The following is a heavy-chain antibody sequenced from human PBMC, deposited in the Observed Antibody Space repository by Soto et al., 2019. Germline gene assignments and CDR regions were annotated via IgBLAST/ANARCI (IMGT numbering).Heavy chain of an antibody. CDR2: ISVYNGNT. V-gene: IGHV1-18*01. J-gene: IGHJ6*02. Sequence: VQLMQSGAEVKKPGASVKVSCKASGYTFSSYGITWVRQAPGQGLEWMGWISVYNGNTNYTQKLQGRVTMTTDTSTKTAYMELRSLRSDDTAVYYCAREKLLHLWQPYGLDVWGQGTTVTVSS. D-gene: IGHD5-18*01. CDR1: GYTFSSYG. CDR3: AREKLLHLWQPYGLDV.